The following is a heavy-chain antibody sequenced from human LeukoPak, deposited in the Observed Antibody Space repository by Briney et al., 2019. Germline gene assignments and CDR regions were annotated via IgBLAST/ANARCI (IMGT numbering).Heavy chain of an antibody. Sequence: GGSLRLSCAASGFTFSSCGMQWVRQAPGKGLEWVAFIRYDGSNKYYADSVKGRFTISRDNSKNTLYLQMNSLRAEDTAVYYCAKDGDTAMPPLDYWGQGTLVTVSS. CDR1: GFTFSSCG. V-gene: IGHV3-30*02. D-gene: IGHD5-18*01. J-gene: IGHJ4*02. CDR2: IRYDGSNK. CDR3: AKDGDTAMPPLDY.